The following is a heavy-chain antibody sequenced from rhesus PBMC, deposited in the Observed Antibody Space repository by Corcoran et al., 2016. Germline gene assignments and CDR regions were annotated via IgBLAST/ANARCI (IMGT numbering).Heavy chain of an antibody. CDR3: ASPYSGSYYNLKVFDY. V-gene: IGHV4-160*01. D-gene: IGHD3-16*01. CDR1: GGSFSSYW. CDR2: IYGSRGST. Sequence: QVQLQESGPGLVKPSETRSLTCAVSGGSFSSYWWGWIRQPPGKGLEWIGGIYGSRGSTASTPSLKSRATISRATSKIQFSLKLSSVTAADTAVYYCASPYSGSYYNLKVFDYWGQGVLVTVSS. J-gene: IGHJ4*01.